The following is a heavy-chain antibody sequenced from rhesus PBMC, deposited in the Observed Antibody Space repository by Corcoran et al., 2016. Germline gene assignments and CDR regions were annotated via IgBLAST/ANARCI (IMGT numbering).Heavy chain of an antibody. CDR2: IDPSHSDT. CDR3: AKESRSYYFDY. V-gene: IGHV5-2*01. Sequence: EVQLVQSGAEVKRPGESLKISCKTSGYSCTSYWISGVRQMPGKGLEWMGAIDPSHSDTRSSPPFQGQVTISADKSISTTYLQWSSLKASDSATYSCAKESRSYYFDYWGQGVLVTVSS. CDR1: GYSCTSYW. J-gene: IGHJ4*01.